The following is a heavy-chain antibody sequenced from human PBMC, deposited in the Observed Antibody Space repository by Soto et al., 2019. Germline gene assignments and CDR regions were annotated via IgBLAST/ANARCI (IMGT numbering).Heavy chain of an antibody. D-gene: IGHD6-19*01. V-gene: IGHV2-26*01. CDR3: ARILFGRSVAGGYFYMDV. CDR2: IFSNDEK. Sequence: HVTLKESGPVLVKPTETLTLTCTVSGFSLSNGKVGVSWIRQPPGKALEWLAHIFSNDEKSYRTSLKSRLTISEDTSKSQVVLTMTNVDPEETATYYCARILFGRSVAGGYFYMDVWGKGTTVTVSS. J-gene: IGHJ6*03. CDR1: GFSLSNGKVG.